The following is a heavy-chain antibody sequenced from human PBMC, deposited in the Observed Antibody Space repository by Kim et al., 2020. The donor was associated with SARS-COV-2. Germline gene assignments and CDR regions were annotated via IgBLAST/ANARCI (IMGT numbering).Heavy chain of an antibody. CDR3: ASEAPTDILTGPYYFDY. CDR2: ISSSSSTI. D-gene: IGHD3-9*01. Sequence: GGSLRLSCAASGFTFSSYSMNWVRQAPGKGLEWVSYISSSSSTIYYADSVKGRFTISRDNAKNSLYLQMNSLRDEDTAVYYCASEAPTDILTGPYYFDYWGRGALGAVSS. J-gene: IGHJ4*02. CDR1: GFTFSSYS. V-gene: IGHV3-48*02.